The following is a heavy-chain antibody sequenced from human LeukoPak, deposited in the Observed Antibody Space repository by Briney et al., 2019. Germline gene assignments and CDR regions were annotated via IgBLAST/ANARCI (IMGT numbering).Heavy chain of an antibody. V-gene: IGHV4-34*01. Sequence: SETLSLTCAVYGGSFSGYYWSWIRQPPGKGLEWIGEINHSGSTNYNPSLKSRVTISVDTSKNLFSLKLSSVTAADTAVYYCARGNGYYYGSGILNWFDPWGQGTLVTVSS. J-gene: IGHJ5*02. CDR1: GGSFSGYY. CDR2: INHSGST. CDR3: ARGNGYYYGSGILNWFDP. D-gene: IGHD3-10*01.